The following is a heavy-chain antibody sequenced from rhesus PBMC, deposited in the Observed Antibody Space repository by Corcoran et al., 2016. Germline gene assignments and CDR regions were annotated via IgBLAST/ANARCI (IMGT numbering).Heavy chain of an antibody. CDR3: ARLKPGSSYSLDS. CDR2: IYGSGSST. Sequence: QVKLQQWGEGLVKPSETLSLTCAVPGGSTSSSYWSWIRQAPGKGLEWIGYIYGSGSSTNSNPSLKSRVTLSVDTSKNQLSLKLSSVTAADTAIYYCARLKPGSSYSLDSWGQGVVVSVSS. D-gene: IGHD4-29*01. J-gene: IGHJ6*01. CDR1: GGSTSSSY. V-gene: IGHV4S11*01.